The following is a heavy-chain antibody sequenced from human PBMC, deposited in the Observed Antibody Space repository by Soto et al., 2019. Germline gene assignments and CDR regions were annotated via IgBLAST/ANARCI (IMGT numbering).Heavy chain of an antibody. CDR3: ARDSPRATYYGSGTWPYYYYMDV. Sequence: PSETLSLTCTVSGNSISSGSYYWSCIRQHPGKRLEWIGYIYYSGSTYYHPSLKSRVTISVDTSKNQFSLKLSSVTAADTAVYYCARDSPRATYYGSGTWPYYYYMDVWGKGTTVTVSS. CDR1: GNSISSGSYY. V-gene: IGHV4-31*03. D-gene: IGHD3-10*01. J-gene: IGHJ6*03. CDR2: IYYSGST.